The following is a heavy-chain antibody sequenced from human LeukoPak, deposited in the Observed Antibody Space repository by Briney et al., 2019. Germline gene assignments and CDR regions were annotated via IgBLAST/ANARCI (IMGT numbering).Heavy chain of an antibody. D-gene: IGHD3-22*01. CDR2: IYSGGST. V-gene: IGHV3-53*01. CDR3: ARDYYDTGIDY. Sequence: GGSLRVSCAASGFTFSSYWMSWVRQAPGKGLEWVSVIYSGGSTYYADSVKGRFTISRDNSKNTLYLQMNSLRAEDTAVYYCARDYYDTGIDYWGQGTLVTVSS. J-gene: IGHJ4*02. CDR1: GFTFSSYW.